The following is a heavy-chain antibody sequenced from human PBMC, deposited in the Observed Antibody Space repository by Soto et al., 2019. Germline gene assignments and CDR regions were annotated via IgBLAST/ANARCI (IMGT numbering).Heavy chain of an antibody. Sequence: GGSLRLSCAASGLTFSRFAMHWVRQAPGKGLEWVSGISDSGGSTYYTDSVKGRFTVSRDNSKNTLYLQMNSLRAEDTAVYYCASRAIVAMIQYFDFWGQGTLVTVSS. D-gene: IGHD5-12*01. CDR3: ASRAIVAMIQYFDF. J-gene: IGHJ4*02. CDR2: ISDSGGST. CDR1: GLTFSRFA. V-gene: IGHV3-23*01.